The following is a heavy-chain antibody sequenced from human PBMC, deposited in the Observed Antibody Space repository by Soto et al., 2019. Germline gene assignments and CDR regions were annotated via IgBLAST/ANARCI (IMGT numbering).Heavy chain of an antibody. CDR2: ISATGGGT. Sequence: GGSLRLSCAASGFKFSNYAMSWVRQAPGKGLEWVSLISATGGGTYYADSVKGRFTISRDNSHNTLYLQVHSLTAEDTAVYYCAKDRRTGGNSAFYFDFWGQGAQVTVSS. CDR1: GFKFSNYA. D-gene: IGHD3-16*01. V-gene: IGHV3-23*01. CDR3: AKDRRTGGNSAFYFDF. J-gene: IGHJ4*02.